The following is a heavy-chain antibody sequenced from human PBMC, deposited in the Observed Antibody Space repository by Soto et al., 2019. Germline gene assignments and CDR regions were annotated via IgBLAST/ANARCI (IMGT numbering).Heavy chain of an antibody. CDR2: ISATGGGT. Sequence: GGSLRLSCAASGFKFSNYAMSWVRQAPGKGLEWVSLISATGGGTYYADSVKGRFTISRDNSHNTLYLQVHSLTAEDTAVYYCAKDRRTGGNSAFYFDFWGQGAQVTVSS. CDR1: GFKFSNYA. D-gene: IGHD3-16*01. V-gene: IGHV3-23*01. CDR3: AKDRRTGGNSAFYFDF. J-gene: IGHJ4*02.